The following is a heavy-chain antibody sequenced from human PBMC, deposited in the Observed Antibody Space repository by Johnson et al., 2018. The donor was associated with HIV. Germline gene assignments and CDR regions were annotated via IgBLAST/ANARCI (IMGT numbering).Heavy chain of an antibody. CDR1: GFTVSSNY. J-gene: IGHJ3*02. CDR3: AREVVGATRAFDI. CDR2: IYSGGST. Sequence: VQLVESGGGLIQPGGSLRLSCAASGFTVSSNYMSWVRQAPGKGLEWVSVIYSGGSTYYADSVKGRFTISRDNSKNTLYLQMNSLRPEATAVYYCAREVVGATRAFDIWGRGTMVTVSS. V-gene: IGHV3-66*03. D-gene: IGHD1-26*01.